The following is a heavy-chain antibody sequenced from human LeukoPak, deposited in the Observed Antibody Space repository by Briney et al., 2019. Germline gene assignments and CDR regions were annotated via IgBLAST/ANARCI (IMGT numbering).Heavy chain of an antibody. CDR3: ARGSYSVDY. CDR1: GLIFSDHY. D-gene: IGHD1-26*01. Sequence: GSLRLSCATSGLIFSDHYMDWIRQPPGKGLEWIGYIYYSGSTNYNPSLKSRVTISVDRSKNQFSLKLSSVTAADTAVYYCARGSYSVDYWGQGTLVTVSS. V-gene: IGHV4-59*11. J-gene: IGHJ4*02. CDR2: IYYSGST.